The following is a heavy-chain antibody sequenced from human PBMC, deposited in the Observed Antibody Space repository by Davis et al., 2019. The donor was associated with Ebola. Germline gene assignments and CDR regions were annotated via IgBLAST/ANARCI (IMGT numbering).Heavy chain of an antibody. D-gene: IGHD2-2*01. Sequence: GGSLRLSSVASGFSLDDYGVSWVRQAPGKGLEWVTFTRFDGNDKFYTDSVKGRFTISRDNSKNTLYLQMNSLRAEDTAIYYCAKGLGGTNCYDCGVFDSWGQGALVTVSS. CDR2: TRFDGNDK. CDR3: AKGLGGTNCYDCGVFDS. J-gene: IGHJ4*02. V-gene: IGHV3-30*02. CDR1: GFSLDDYG.